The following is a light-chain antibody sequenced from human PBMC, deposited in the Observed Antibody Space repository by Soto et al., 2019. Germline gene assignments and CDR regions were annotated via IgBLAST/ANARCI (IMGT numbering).Light chain of an antibody. V-gene: IGKV3-11*01. J-gene: IGKJ5*01. CDR2: DAS. CDR1: QSVSTY. CDR3: QQRTNSLIT. Sequence: EIVLTQSPATLSLSPGERATLSCRASQSVSTYLAWYQQKPGQAPRLLIYDASKRATGIPARFIGSGSGTDFTLTINSPEPEDSAVYYCQQRTNSLITFGQGTRLEIK.